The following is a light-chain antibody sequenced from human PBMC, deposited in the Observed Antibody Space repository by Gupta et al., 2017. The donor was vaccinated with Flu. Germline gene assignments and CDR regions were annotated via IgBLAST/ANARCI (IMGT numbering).Light chain of an antibody. CDR1: QTVSSPY. CDR2: GAS. Sequence: EIVLTQSPGTLSLSPGERATLSCRASQTVSSPYLAWYQWKPGQAPRLLIYGASNRAIGIPDRFGGSGSGIDFTLTISRLEPEDFAVYYCHQYVSSPGFGQGTKVEIK. CDR3: HQYVSSPG. V-gene: IGKV3-20*01. J-gene: IGKJ1*01.